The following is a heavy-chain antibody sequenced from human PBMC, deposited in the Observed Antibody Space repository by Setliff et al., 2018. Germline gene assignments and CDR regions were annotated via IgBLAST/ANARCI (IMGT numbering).Heavy chain of an antibody. CDR2: IYYSGST. CDR1: GGSISSHY. V-gene: IGHV4-59*11. D-gene: IGHD3-3*01. J-gene: IGHJ3*02. Sequence: TLSLTCTVSGGSISSHYWSWIRQPPGKGLEWIGYIYYSGSTNYNPSLKSRVTISVDTSKNQFSLKLSSVTAADTAVYYCASQGTYYDFWSGYPKNAFDIWGQGTMVTVSS. CDR3: ASQGTYYDFWSGYPKNAFDI.